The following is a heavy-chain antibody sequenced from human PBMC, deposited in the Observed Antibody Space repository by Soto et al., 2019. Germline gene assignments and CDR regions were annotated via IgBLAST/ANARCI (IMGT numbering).Heavy chain of an antibody. CDR1: GFTFSDYY. CDR3: AREDKTYYYDSSGDYGMDV. D-gene: IGHD3-22*01. J-gene: IGHJ6*02. Sequence: QVQLVESGGGLVKPGGSLRLSCAASGFTFSDYYMSWIRQAPGKGLEWVSYISSSSSYTNYADSVKGRFTISRDNAKNSLYLQMNSLRAEDTAVYYCAREDKTYYYDSSGDYGMDVWGQGTTVTVTS. V-gene: IGHV3-11*06. CDR2: ISSSSSYT.